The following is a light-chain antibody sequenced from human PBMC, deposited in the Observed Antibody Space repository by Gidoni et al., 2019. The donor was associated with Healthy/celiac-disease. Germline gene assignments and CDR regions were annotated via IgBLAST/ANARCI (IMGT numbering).Light chain of an antibody. CDR1: SSNIGNNY. V-gene: IGLV1-51*01. CDR3: GTWDSSLSAVV. Sequence: QSVLSQPPSVPAAPGQKVTISCPGSSSNIGNNYVSWYQQRPGTAPKLLIYDNNKRPSGIPDRFSGSNSGTSTTLGITGLQTGDEADYYCGTWDSSLSAVVFGGGTKLTVL. CDR2: DNN. J-gene: IGLJ2*01.